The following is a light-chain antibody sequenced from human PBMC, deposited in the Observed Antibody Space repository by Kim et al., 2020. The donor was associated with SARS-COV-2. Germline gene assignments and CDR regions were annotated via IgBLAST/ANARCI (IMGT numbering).Light chain of an antibody. Sequence: DIVMTQSPDSLVVSLGERATIHCKSSQSLLYSNQNYLAWYQQKPGQPPNLLIYWTSTRESGVPDRFSGSGSGTDFTLTISSLQAEDVAVYYCQQYYTIPYTFGQGTKLEI. J-gene: IGKJ2*01. V-gene: IGKV4-1*01. CDR2: WTS. CDR3: QQYYTIPYT. CDR1: QSLLYSNQNY.